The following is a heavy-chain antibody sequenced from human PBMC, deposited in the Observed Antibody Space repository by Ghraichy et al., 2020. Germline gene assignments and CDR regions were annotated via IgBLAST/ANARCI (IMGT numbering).Heavy chain of an antibody. CDR2: IVGSTGST. CDR3: AKDLSDTTTSWYRFDS. D-gene: IGHD6-13*01. V-gene: IGHV3-23*01. CDR1: GFTFSTYP. Sequence: GSLRLSCVASGFTFSTYPMSWVRQAPGKGPEWVSTIVGSTGSTYYADSVKGRFTISRDNSKNTLYLQMNSLRGEDTAVYYCAKDLSDTTTSWYRFDSWGQGTLVTVSS. J-gene: IGHJ4*02.